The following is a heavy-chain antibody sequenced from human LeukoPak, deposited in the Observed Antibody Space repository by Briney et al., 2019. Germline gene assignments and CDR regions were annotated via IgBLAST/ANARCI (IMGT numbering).Heavy chain of an antibody. J-gene: IGHJ3*02. CDR2: IYYSGST. D-gene: IGHD3-22*01. CDR3: ARARVTMMVVVTDAFDI. V-gene: IGHV4-31*03. CDR1: GGSISSGGYY. Sequence: SETLSLTCTVSGGSISSGGYYWSWIRQHPGKGLEWIGYIYYSGSTYYNPSLKSRVTISVDTSKNQFSLKLSSVTAADTAVYYCARARVTMMVVVTDAFDIWGQGTMVTVSS.